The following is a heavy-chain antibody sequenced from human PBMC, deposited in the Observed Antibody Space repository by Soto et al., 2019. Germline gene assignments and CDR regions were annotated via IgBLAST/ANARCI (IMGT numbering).Heavy chain of an antibody. CDR3: ARVSAEWSFDY. D-gene: IGHD2-8*01. V-gene: IGHV3-64*01. CDR1: GFTFSSYA. Sequence: GGSLRLSCAASGFTFSSYAMHWVRQAPGKGLEYVSAISSNGGSTYYANSVKGRFTISRDNSKNTLYLQMGSLRAEDMAVYYCARVSAEWSFDYWGQGTLVTVSS. CDR2: ISSNGGST. J-gene: IGHJ4*02.